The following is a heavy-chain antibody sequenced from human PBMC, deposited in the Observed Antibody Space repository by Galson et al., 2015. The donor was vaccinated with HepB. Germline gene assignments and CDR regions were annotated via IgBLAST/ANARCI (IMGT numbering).Heavy chain of an antibody. CDR2: ISSSSSTI. Sequence: SLRLSCAASGFTFSSYSMNWVRQAPGKGLEWVSYISSSSSTIYYADSVKGRFTISRDNAKNSLYLQMNSLRAEDTAVYYCARGGAIVVPAATDAFDIWGQGTMVTVSS. D-gene: IGHD2-2*01. V-gene: IGHV3-48*01. J-gene: IGHJ3*02. CDR1: GFTFSSYS. CDR3: ARGGAIVVPAATDAFDI.